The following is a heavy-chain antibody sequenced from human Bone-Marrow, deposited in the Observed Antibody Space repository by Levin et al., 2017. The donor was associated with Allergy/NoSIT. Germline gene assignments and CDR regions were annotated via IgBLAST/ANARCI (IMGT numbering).Heavy chain of an antibody. Sequence: GESLKISCAASGFTFSRYSMNWVRQAPGRGLEWVSYISRSSSTISYADSVKGRFTISSDKAKNSLYLQMNSLSDEDTAVYYCARPDCSGTSCYYFFDSWGQGTLVTVSS. J-gene: IGHJ4*02. D-gene: IGHD2-2*01. CDR3: ARPDCSGTSCYYFFDS. CDR1: GFTFSRYS. V-gene: IGHV3-48*02. CDR2: ISRSSSTI.